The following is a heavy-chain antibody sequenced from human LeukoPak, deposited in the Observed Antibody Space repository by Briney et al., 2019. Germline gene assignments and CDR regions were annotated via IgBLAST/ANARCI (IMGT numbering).Heavy chain of an antibody. Sequence: GASVKVSCKASGYTFSGFYIHWVRQAPGQGLQWMGWINPNSGVTKYAQKFQGRVTMTRDTSISTAYMYLSRLRSDDTAVYYCARGGTSGYYFDYWGQGPLVTASS. D-gene: IGHD3-22*01. CDR1: GYTFSGFY. J-gene: IGHJ4*02. CDR3: ARGGTSGYYFDY. CDR2: INPNSGVT. V-gene: IGHV1-2*02.